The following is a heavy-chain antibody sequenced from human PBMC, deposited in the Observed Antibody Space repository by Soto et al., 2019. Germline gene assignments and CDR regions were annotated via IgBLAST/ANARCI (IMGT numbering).Heavy chain of an antibody. CDR1: GFSLSNAGMG. CDR3: AQTEDGGRSSTPAGWFDA. CDR2: IFSNDER. D-gene: IGHD2-15*01. J-gene: IGHJ5*02. Sequence: QVTLKESGPVLVKPTETLTLTCTVSGFSLSNAGMGVSWIRQPPGKALEWLAHIFSNDERRFSTSLKNRLTISKNTFNSQVVLIMTNMDPVDTATYSCAQTEDGGRSSTPAGWFDAWGQGTLVTVSS. V-gene: IGHV2-26*01.